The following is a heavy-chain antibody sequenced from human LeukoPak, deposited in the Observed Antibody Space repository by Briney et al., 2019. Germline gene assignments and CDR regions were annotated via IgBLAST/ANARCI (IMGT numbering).Heavy chain of an antibody. CDR3: AKDIAQGYTYGSIEQDY. D-gene: IGHD5-18*01. V-gene: IGHV3-23*01. Sequence: GGSLRLSCAASRLTFSSYAMSWVRQAPGRGLEWVSAISESGTGTYYAEAVKGRFTISRDNSKNTLSLQMNSLRAEDTAIYYCAKDIAQGYTYGSIEQDYWGRGTLVTVSS. J-gene: IGHJ4*02. CDR2: ISESGTGT. CDR1: RLTFSSYA.